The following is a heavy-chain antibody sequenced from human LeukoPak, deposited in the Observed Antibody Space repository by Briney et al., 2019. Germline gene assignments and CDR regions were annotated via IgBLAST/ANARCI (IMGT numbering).Heavy chain of an antibody. CDR1: GVSISSYY. CDR3: ARIRPPDYYYYYYMDV. V-gene: IGHV4-59*01. J-gene: IGHJ6*03. Sequence: SETLSLTCTVSGVSISSYYWSWLRQPPGKGLEWVGYISYSGSANYNPSLKSRVTISVHTSKNQFSLKLSSVPAAEKAVYYCARIRPPDYYYYYYMDVWGKGTTVTVSS. CDR2: ISYSGSA.